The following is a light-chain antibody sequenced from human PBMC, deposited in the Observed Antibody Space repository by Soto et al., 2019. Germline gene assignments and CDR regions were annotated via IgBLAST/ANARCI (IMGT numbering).Light chain of an antibody. CDR2: DVT. J-gene: IGLJ1*01. CDR1: SIDVGSYYF. CDR3: CSYASSHARG. V-gene: IGLV2-11*01. Sequence: SVQNQPRSESGSPGSSDPVSSTGTSIDVGSYYFVSWYQQHPGKAPKIIIYDVTKRPSGIPDRFSGSESGNTASLTISGLQAEDEADYYCCSYASSHARGFGTGTKV.